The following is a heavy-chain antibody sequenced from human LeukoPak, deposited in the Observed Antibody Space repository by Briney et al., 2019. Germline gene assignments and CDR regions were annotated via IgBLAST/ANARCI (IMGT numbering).Heavy chain of an antibody. J-gene: IGHJ4*02. Sequence: GGSLRLSCAASGFTFSSHGMNWVRQAPGKGLEWVSGSSSIGGRTYYADSVKGRFTISRDNSKNTLYLQMNSLRAEDTAVYYCAKAPANYVDTAMGTFDYWGQGTLVTVSS. V-gene: IGHV3-23*01. CDR3: AKAPANYVDTAMGTFDY. CDR1: GFTFSSHG. D-gene: IGHD5-18*01. CDR2: SSSIGGRT.